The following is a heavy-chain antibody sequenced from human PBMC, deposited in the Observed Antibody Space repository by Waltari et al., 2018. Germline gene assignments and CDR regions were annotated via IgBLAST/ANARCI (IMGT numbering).Heavy chain of an antibody. CDR1: GGTLSDYP. J-gene: IGHJ4*02. V-gene: IGHV1-69*08. Sequence: QVQMVQSGDEVKKPGSSVKVSCKTSGGTLSDYPINWVRQAPGQGLEWMGRIIPTLGKANYAKQVQVRATSTADKSTPTAYMEVGGWTYEDKALCYCARDDATTGHRDSWGQGTPVTLSS. CDR2: IIPTLGKA. CDR3: ARDDATTGHRDS. D-gene: IGHD1-1*01.